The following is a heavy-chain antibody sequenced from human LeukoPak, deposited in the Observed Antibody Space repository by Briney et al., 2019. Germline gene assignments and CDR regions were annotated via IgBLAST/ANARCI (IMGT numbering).Heavy chain of an antibody. CDR2: IYTGGST. V-gene: IGHV4-59*10. J-gene: IGHJ5*02. CDR3: RSLGYSSSFVREGWFDR. D-gene: IGHD6-13*01. CDR1: GGSFSGYY. Sequence: PSETLSLTCAVYGGSFSGYYWSWIRQPAGKGLEWIGRIYTGGSTNYHPSLKSRLTMSADTSKNQFSLKLNSVTAADTAVYYARSLGYSSSFVREGWFDRWGQGALVTVSS.